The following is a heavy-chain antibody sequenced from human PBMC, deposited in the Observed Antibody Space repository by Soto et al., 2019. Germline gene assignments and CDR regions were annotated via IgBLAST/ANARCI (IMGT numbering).Heavy chain of an antibody. CDR1: GYSFTSYW. CDR3: ARHVGATGNYYYYGMDV. D-gene: IGHD1-26*01. Sequence: PGESLKISCKGSGYSFTSYWIGWVRQMPGKGLEWMGIIYPGDSDTRYSPSFQGQVTISADKSISTAYLQWSSLKASDTAMYYCARHVGATGNYYYYGMDVWGQGTTVTVSS. CDR2: IYPGDSDT. V-gene: IGHV5-51*01. J-gene: IGHJ6*02.